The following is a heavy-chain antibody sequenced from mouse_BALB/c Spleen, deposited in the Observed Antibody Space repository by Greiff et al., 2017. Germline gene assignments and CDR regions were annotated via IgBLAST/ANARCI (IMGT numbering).Heavy chain of an antibody. CDR1: GFTFNTYA. D-gene: IGHD2-3*01. Sequence: EVQRVESGGGLVQPKGSLKLSCAASGFTFNTYAMNWVRQAPGKGLEWVARIRSKSNNYATYYADSVKDRFTISRDDSQSMLYLQMNNLKTEDTAMYYCVRQGGYYVIYAMDDWGQGTSVTVSS. CDR3: VRQGGYYVIYAMDD. J-gene: IGHJ4*01. CDR2: IRSKSNNYAT. V-gene: IGHV10-1*02.